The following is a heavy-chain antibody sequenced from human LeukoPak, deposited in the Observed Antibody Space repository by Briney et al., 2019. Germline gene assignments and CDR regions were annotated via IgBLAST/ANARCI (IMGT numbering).Heavy chain of an antibody. V-gene: IGHV4-59*01. CDR2: IYYSVAH. Sequence: SETLSLTCTLSGRPISIYYWNWIRHPPGKGLEWIGYIYYSVAHNYHPPLQSRVTISVDTSKNQFSLKLSSVTAADTAVYYCARGVYIAAAQYGFWGQGTLVTVSS. CDR1: GRPISIYY. CDR3: ARGVYIAAAQYGF. D-gene: IGHD6-13*01. J-gene: IGHJ4*02.